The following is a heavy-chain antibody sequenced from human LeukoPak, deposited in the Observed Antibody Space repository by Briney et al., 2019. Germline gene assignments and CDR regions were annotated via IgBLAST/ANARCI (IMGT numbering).Heavy chain of an antibody. CDR3: ARDLGQYNSDWGRSFDY. Sequence: ASVKVSCKASGYTFTIYALNWVRQAPGQGLEWMGWINTNSGNPTYAQDFTGRFVLSLDTSVNTAYLQINSLKAEDTALYYCARDLGQYNSDWGRSFDYWGQGTLVTVSS. CDR1: GYTFTIYA. V-gene: IGHV7-4-1*02. D-gene: IGHD3-16*01. J-gene: IGHJ4*02. CDR2: INTNSGNP.